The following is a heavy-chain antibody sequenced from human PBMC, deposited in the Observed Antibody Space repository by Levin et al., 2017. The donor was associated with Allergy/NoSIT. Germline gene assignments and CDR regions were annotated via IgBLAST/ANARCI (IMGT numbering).Heavy chain of an antibody. CDR1: AITFSYHA. D-gene: IGHD6-19*01. CDR3: ARGEYSSGWADVFDL. Sequence: GGSLRLSCAASAITFSYHAMHWVRQAPGKGLEWVAVMSYDGSRKYYAESVKGRFTISGDNSQNTLYLQMDSLRAEDTAVYYCARGEYSSGWADVFDLWGQGTMVIVSS. V-gene: IGHV3-30-3*01. J-gene: IGHJ3*01. CDR2: MSYDGSRK.